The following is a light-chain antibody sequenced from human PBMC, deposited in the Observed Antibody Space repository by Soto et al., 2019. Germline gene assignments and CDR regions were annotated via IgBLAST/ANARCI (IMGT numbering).Light chain of an antibody. CDR2: DAS. Sequence: DLQMTQSPSSLSASVGDRVTIXXHASQNINHYLNWYQQKPGRAPKVLIYDASNLEAGVPSRFRGSGSGTDFTFTISRLQPEDIATYYCQQYENLPTFGQGTRLEIK. CDR1: QNINHY. J-gene: IGKJ5*01. V-gene: IGKV1-33*01. CDR3: QQYENLPT.